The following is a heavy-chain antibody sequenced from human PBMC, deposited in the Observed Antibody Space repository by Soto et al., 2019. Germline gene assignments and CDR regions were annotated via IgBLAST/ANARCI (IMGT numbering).Heavy chain of an antibody. Sequence: SETLSLTCGVSDYSIRTGYYWAWIRQSPTKGLEWIGSISHSGGSSYNPSLESRATISLDTSKNQFFLTMTSVTAADTAIYYCARERPPKWGFGFDSWAQGILVTVSS. V-gene: IGHV4-38-2*02. CDR2: ISHSGGS. CDR1: DYSIRTGYY. D-gene: IGHD7-27*01. J-gene: IGHJ4*02. CDR3: ARERPPKWGFGFDS.